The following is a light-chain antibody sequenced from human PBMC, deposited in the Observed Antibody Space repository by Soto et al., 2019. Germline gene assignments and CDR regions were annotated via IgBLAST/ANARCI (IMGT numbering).Light chain of an antibody. CDR1: QGISNY. J-gene: IGKJ1*01. V-gene: IGKV1-27*01. CDR2: AAS. Sequence: DIQMTQSPSSLSASVGDRVTITCRASQGISNYLAWYQQKPGKVPKLLIYAASTLQSGVPSRFSGSGSGTDFTVSISSLQPEDVATYSCQKYNSAPWTFGRGTKVEIK. CDR3: QKYNSAPWT.